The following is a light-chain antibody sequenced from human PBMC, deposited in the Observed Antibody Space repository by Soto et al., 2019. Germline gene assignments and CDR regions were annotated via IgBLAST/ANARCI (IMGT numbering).Light chain of an antibody. Sequence: EIVLTQSPGTLSLSPGERATLSCRASQSVSSSYLAWYQQKPGQAPRLLIYGASSRATGIPDRFSGSGSGTDFTLTISRLEPEDFAVYYCPQDGSSPLPFGGGTDVEIK. CDR3: PQDGSSPLP. V-gene: IGKV3-20*01. CDR2: GAS. CDR1: QSVSSSY. J-gene: IGKJ4*01.